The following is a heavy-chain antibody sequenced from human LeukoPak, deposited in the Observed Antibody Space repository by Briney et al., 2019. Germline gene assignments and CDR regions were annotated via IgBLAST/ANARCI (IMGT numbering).Heavy chain of an antibody. J-gene: IGHJ4*02. CDR1: GGAIRSSY. CDR2: IYYSGGT. V-gene: IGHV4-59*01. CDR3: ARAGITGRTVDY. D-gene: IGHD1-20*01. Sequence: SETLSLTCTVSGGAIRSSYWSWIRQPPGKGLEWIGYIYYSGGTNYNPSLMSRVTVSLDTSKNQFSLTLSSVTAADTAVYYCARAGITGRTVDYWGQGTLVTVSS.